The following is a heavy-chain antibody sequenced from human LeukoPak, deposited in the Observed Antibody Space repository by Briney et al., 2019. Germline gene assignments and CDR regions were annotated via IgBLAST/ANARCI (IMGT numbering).Heavy chain of an antibody. V-gene: IGHV3-7*01. CDR2: IKEDGREK. D-gene: IGHD2/OR15-2a*01. CDR3: VRDPFFSVP. J-gene: IGHJ5*02. Sequence: GGSLRLSCEVSGFTIRNQWMSWVRQAPGKGLEWVANIKEDGREKYYVDSVKGRFTISRDNGKNSLYLQMNSLRVDDTALYYCVRDPFFSVPWGQGTLVTVSS. CDR1: GFTIRNQW.